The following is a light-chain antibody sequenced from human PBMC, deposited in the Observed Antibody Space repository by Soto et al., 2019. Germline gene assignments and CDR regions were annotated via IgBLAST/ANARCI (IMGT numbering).Light chain of an antibody. CDR2: QDS. CDR3: QAWDSSTFYV. CDR1: KLGDKY. Sequence: SSELTQPPSVSVSPGQTASITCSGDKLGDKYACWYQQKPGQSPVLVIYQDSKRPSGIPERFSGSNSGNTATLTISGTQAMDEADYYCQAWDSSTFYVFGTGTK. J-gene: IGLJ1*01. V-gene: IGLV3-1*01.